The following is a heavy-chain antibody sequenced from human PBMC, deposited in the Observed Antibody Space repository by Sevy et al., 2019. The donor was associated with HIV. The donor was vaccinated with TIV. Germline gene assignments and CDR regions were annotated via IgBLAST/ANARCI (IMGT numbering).Heavy chain of an antibody. J-gene: IGHJ5*02. Sequence: SETLSLTCTVSGGSISSSNYYWGWIRQPPGKGLEWIGSIYYSGSPYYNPSLKSRVTISVDTSKNQFFLKLSSVTAPDTAVYYCAGMEVGGYDLLTGRSTGWFDPWGQGTLVTVSS. D-gene: IGHD3-9*01. CDR2: IYYSGSP. V-gene: IGHV4-39*01. CDR3: AGMEVGGYDLLTGRSTGWFDP. CDR1: GGSISSSNYY.